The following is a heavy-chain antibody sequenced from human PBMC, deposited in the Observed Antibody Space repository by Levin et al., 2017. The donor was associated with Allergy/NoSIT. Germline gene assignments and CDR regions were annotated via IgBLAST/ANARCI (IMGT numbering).Heavy chain of an antibody. CDR3: ARDTGGWYFDR. CDR1: GSTTSLFY. CDR2: INYSGNT. Sequence: GSLRLSCTVSGSTTSLFYWNWIRQTPGKGLQWIGYINYSGNTKYNPSLKSRVTISLDKSKNQFSLLLTSVTAADTAVYSCARDTGGWYFDRWGQGTLVTVSS. D-gene: IGHD3-16*01. V-gene: IGHV4-59*01. J-gene: IGHJ5*02.